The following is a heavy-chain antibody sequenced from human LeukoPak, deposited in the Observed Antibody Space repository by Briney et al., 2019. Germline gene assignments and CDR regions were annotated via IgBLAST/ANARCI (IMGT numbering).Heavy chain of an antibody. Sequence: PSETLSLTCTVSGGSISSYYWSWIRQPPGKGLEWIGYIYYSGGTNYNPSLKSRVTISVDTSKNQFSLKLSSVTAADTAVYYCARADYGSLDYWGQGTLVTVSS. CDR2: IYYSGGT. V-gene: IGHV4-59*01. D-gene: IGHD3-16*01. CDR3: ARADYGSLDY. J-gene: IGHJ4*02. CDR1: GGSISSYY.